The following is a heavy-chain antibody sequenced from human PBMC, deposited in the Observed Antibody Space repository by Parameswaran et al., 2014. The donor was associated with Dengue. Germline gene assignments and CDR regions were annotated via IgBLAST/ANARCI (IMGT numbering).Heavy chain of an antibody. Sequence: VRQMPGKGLEWIGEIYHPGSTNYNPSLKSRVTISLDQSKNQYSLKLSSVTAADTAVYYCATYYDSSGYRFDYWGQGALVTVSS. D-gene: IGHD3-22*01. CDR3: ATYYDSSGYRFDY. V-gene: IGHV4-4*02. J-gene: IGHJ4*02. CDR2: IYHPGST.